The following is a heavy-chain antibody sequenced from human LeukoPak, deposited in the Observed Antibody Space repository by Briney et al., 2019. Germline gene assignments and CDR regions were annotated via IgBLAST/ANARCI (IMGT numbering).Heavy chain of an antibody. J-gene: IGHJ4*02. Sequence: GGSLRLSCAASAFTFTSYGMNWVRQAPGKGLEWVSAISPSGDSTSYADSVKGRFTISRDNSKNTLYLQMNSLRAEDTAVYYCARDSRAYCGGDCYLDYWGQGTLVTVSS. CDR2: ISPSGDST. D-gene: IGHD2-21*02. V-gene: IGHV3-23*01. CDR1: AFTFTSYG. CDR3: ARDSRAYCGGDCYLDY.